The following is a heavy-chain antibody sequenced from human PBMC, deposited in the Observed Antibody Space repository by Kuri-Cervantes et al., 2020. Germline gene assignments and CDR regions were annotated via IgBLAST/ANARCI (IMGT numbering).Heavy chain of an antibody. CDR3: ARDIQMATIGALGY. D-gene: IGHD5-24*01. Sequence: SETLSLTCTVSGGSVSSGSYYWSWIRQPPGKGLEWIGYTYYSGSTNYNPSLKSRVTMSVDTSKNQFSLKMSSVTAADTAVYYCARDIQMATIGALGYWGQGILVTVSS. J-gene: IGHJ4*02. CDR1: GGSVSSGSYY. CDR2: TYYSGST. V-gene: IGHV4-61*01.